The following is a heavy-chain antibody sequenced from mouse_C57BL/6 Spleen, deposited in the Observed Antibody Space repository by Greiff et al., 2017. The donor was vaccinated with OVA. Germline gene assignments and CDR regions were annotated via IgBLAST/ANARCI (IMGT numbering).Heavy chain of an antibody. CDR3: ARRDWVYAIDY. Sequence: EVKVEESGGGLVQPGGSLKLSCAASGFTFSDYYMYWVRQTPEKRLEWVAYISNGGGSTYYPDTVKGRFTISRDNAKNTLYLQMSRLKSEDTAMYYCARRDWVYAIDYWGQGTSVTVSS. J-gene: IGHJ4*01. CDR1: GFTFSDYY. V-gene: IGHV5-12*01. D-gene: IGHD4-1*01. CDR2: ISNGGGST.